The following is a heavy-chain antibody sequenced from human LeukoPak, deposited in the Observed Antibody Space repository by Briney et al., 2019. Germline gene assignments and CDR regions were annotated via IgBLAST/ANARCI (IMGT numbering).Heavy chain of an antibody. CDR1: GDSISNYY. CDR2: IDDSGNT. CDR3: ARSDYHNSGSHTVFDAFDI. V-gene: IGHV4-59*01. Sequence: SETLSLTCTVSGDSISNYYWSWIRRPPGKGLEWIGYIDDSGNTNYNPSLKSQVTISVDKSKNQFSLKLSFVTAADTAMYYCARSDYHNSGSHTVFDAFDIWGQGTRVTVSS. J-gene: IGHJ3*02. D-gene: IGHD3-10*01.